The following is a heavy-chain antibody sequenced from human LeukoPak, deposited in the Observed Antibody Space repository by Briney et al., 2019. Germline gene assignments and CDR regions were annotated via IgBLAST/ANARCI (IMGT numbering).Heavy chain of an antibody. J-gene: IGHJ4*02. Sequence: GDSLKISCKASGYRFTSYWIGWVRQMPGKGLEWMGVIHPGEYERRYSPSFEGQVTISADKSISTAYMQWSSLKASDTAMYYCARRVDSYWFFDYWGQGTLVTVSS. CDR3: ARRVDSYWFFDY. CDR2: IHPGEYER. CDR1: GYRFTSYW. V-gene: IGHV5-51*01. D-gene: IGHD1-26*01.